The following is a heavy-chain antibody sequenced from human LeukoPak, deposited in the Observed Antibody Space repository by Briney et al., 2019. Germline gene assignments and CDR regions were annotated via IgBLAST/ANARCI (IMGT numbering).Heavy chain of an antibody. Sequence: GGSLRLSCAASGFTFSSYAMSWVRQAPGKGLEWASAISGSGGSTYYADSVKGRFTISRDNSKNTLYLQMNSLRAEDTAVYYCAKPETYYYDSSGYYYGYWGQGTLVTVSS. CDR1: GFTFSSYA. CDR2: ISGSGGST. J-gene: IGHJ4*02. CDR3: AKPETYYYDSSGYYYGY. V-gene: IGHV3-23*01. D-gene: IGHD3-22*01.